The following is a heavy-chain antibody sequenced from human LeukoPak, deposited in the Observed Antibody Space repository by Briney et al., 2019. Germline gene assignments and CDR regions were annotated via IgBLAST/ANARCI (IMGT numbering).Heavy chain of an antibody. CDR2: INHSGST. CDR3: ASSGSYI. D-gene: IGHD3-10*01. V-gene: IGHV4-34*01. CDR1: GGSFSGYY. J-gene: IGHJ4*02. Sequence: SETLSLTCAVYGGSFSGYYWSWIRQPPGKGLEWIGEINHSGSTNYNPSLKSRVTISVDTSKNQFSLKLSSVTAADTAVYYCASSGSYIWSQGTLVTVSS.